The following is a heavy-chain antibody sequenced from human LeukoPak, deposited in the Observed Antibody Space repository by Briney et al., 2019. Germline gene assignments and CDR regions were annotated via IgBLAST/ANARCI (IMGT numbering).Heavy chain of an antibody. J-gene: IGHJ5*02. D-gene: IGHD1-26*01. V-gene: IGHV3-33*01. CDR2: IWYDGSNK. CDR1: GFTFSSYG. CDR3: ARALSSGSYGLFDP. Sequence: GRSLRLSCAASGFTFSSYGMHWVRQAPGEGLEWVAVIWYDGSNKYYADSVKGRFTISRDNSKNTLYLQMNSLRAEDTAVYYCARALSSGSYGLFDPWGQETLLTVSS.